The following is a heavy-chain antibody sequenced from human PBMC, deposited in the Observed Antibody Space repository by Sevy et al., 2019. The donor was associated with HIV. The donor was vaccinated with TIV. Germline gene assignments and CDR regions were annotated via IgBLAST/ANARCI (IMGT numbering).Heavy chain of an antibody. J-gene: IGHJ4*02. CDR3: ARHYGGSADF. V-gene: IGHV4-39*01. CDR2: ISYRGDT. CDR1: GGSISSDSYN. Sequence: SETLSLTCTVFGGSISSDSYNWGWIRQPPGKGLEWIGSISYRGDTHYNPSVKSRLSMSVDTSKNQFSLNLASVTAADTAVYFCARHYGGSADFWGQGTLVTVSS. D-gene: IGHD2-15*01.